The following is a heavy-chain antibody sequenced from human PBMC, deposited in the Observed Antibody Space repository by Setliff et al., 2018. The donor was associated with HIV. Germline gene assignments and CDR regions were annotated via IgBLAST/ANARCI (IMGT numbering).Heavy chain of an antibody. CDR3: ASEFQLGTDTPEIDY. D-gene: IGHD7-27*01. CDR2: INHSGRA. Sequence: SETLSLTCAVYGESFSGYYWSWIRQPAGKGLEWLGEINHSGRAKYNPSLKSRASISVDTSRNYFSLELTSMTAADTAVYYCASEFQLGTDTPEIDYWGQGTLVTVSS. J-gene: IGHJ4*02. CDR1: GESFSGYY. V-gene: IGHV4-34*01.